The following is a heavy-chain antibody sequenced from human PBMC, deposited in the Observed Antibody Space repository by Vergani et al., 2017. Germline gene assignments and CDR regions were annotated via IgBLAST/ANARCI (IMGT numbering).Heavy chain of an antibody. Sequence: QVQLQESGPGLVKPSQTLSLTCTVSGGSISSGGYYWSWIRQHPGKGLEWIGYIYYSGSTYYNPSLKSRVSISVDTSKNQFSLKLTSVPAADTAVYYCARRGWGSSVGYFDYWGQGTLVTVSS. D-gene: IGHD6-6*01. V-gene: IGHV4-31*03. CDR2: IYYSGST. CDR1: GGSISSGGYY. J-gene: IGHJ4*02. CDR3: ARRGWGSSVGYFDY.